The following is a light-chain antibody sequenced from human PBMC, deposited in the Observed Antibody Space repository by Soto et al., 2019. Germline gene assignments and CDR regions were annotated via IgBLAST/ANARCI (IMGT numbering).Light chain of an antibody. CDR3: QQSYSTLSIT. CDR2: AAS. V-gene: IGKV1-39*01. Sequence: DIQMTQSPSSLSASVGDRVTITCRASENISRHLNWYQQKPGKAPKLLIYAASSLQNGVPSRFSGSGSGTDFTLTITTLQPEALATCYCQQSYSTLSITFGQGTRLEIK. CDR1: ENISRH. J-gene: IGKJ5*01.